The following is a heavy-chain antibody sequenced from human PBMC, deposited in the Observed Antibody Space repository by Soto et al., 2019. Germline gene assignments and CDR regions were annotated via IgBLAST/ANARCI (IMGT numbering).Heavy chain of an antibody. CDR3: ARLRRDSSSWYDY. CDR1: GFTFSSYS. D-gene: IGHD6-13*01. V-gene: IGHV3-21*01. J-gene: IGHJ4*02. CDR2: ISSSSSYI. Sequence: GGSLRLSCAASGFTFSSYSMNWVRQAPGKGLEWVSSISSSSSYIYYADSVKGRFTISRDNAKNSLYLQMNSLRAEDTAVYYCARLRRDSSSWYDYWGQGTLVTVSS.